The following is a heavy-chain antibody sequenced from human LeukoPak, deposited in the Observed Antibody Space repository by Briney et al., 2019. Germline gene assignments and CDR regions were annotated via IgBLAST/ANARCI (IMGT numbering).Heavy chain of an antibody. Sequence: SETLSLTCTVSGGSISSSSYYWGWIRQPPGKGLEWIGSIYYSGSTYHNPSLKSRVTISVDTSKNQFSLKLSSVTAAGTAVCYCARAGDSSGWYYFDYWGQGTLVTVPS. D-gene: IGHD6-19*01. CDR1: GGSISSSSYY. CDR2: IYYSGST. V-gene: IGHV4-39*07. J-gene: IGHJ4*02. CDR3: ARAGDSSGWYYFDY.